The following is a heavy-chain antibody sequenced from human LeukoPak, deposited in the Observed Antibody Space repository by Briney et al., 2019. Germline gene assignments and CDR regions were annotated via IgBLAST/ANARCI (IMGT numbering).Heavy chain of an antibody. Sequence: GGSLRLSCAASGFAVSGNYMSWVRQAPGKGLEWVSLLYSGGSTYYADSVKGRFSISRDNSKNTLYLQMNSLRAEDTAVYYCASRDKGYYYGMDVWGQGTTVTVSS. V-gene: IGHV3-66*01. CDR3: ASRDKGYYYGMDV. CDR1: GFAVSGNY. CDR2: LYSGGST. J-gene: IGHJ6*02. D-gene: IGHD5-24*01.